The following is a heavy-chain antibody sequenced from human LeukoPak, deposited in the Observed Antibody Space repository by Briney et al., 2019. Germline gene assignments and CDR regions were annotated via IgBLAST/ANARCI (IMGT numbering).Heavy chain of an antibody. CDR2: IIPIFGTA. CDR3: ARSSIIATAGPFYFDY. V-gene: IGHV1-69*06. Sequence: SVKVSCKASGYTFTSYGISWVRQAPGQGLEWMGGIIPIFGTANYAQKFQGRVTITADKSTSTAYMELSSLRSEDTAVYYCARSSIIATAGPFYFDYWGQGTLVTVSS. CDR1: GYTFTSYG. J-gene: IGHJ4*02. D-gene: IGHD6-13*01.